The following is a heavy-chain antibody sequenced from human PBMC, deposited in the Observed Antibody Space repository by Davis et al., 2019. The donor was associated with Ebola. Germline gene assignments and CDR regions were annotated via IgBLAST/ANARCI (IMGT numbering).Heavy chain of an antibody. CDR2: ISAYNGDT. D-gene: IGHD4-17*01. J-gene: IGHJ6*02. CDR3: ARKYGDYDYYYYGMDV. Sequence: AASVKVSCKASAYTFTTYIISWVRQAPGQGLEWMGWISAYNGDTSYAQKFQGRVTMTTDTSTSTAYMELRSLRSDDTAVYYCARKYGDYDYYYYGMDVWGQGTTVTVSS. V-gene: IGHV1-18*01. CDR1: AYTFTTYI.